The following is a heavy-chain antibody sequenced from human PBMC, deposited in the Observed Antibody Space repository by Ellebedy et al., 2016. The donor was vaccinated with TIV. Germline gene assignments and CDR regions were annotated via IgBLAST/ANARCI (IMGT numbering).Heavy chain of an antibody. Sequence: AASVKVSCKASGYSLTAHNMHLVRQAPGQGLEWMGWISTGKGDTEYSQTFQGRLTITRDITASTLYMELSSLTSEDTALYYCARETRYSTAYYYSYWGQGTLVTVSS. D-gene: IGHD3-22*01. V-gene: IGHV1-3*04. CDR2: ISTGKGDT. CDR1: GYSLTAHN. CDR3: ARETRYSTAYYYSY. J-gene: IGHJ4*02.